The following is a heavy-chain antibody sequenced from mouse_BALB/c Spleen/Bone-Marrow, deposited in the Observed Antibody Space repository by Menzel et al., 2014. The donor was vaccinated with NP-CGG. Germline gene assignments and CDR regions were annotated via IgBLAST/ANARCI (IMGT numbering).Heavy chain of an antibody. CDR3: ARGGISVDY. CDR1: GYAFSVYW. Sequence: QVQLKQSGAELVRPGSSVKISCKASGYAFSVYWMNWVKQRPGQGLEWIGQIYPGDGDTNYNGKFKGRATLTADKSSNTPYMQLSSLTSEDSAVYFCARGGISVDYWGQGTTLTGSS. V-gene: IGHV1-80*01. J-gene: IGHJ2*01. CDR2: IYPGDGDT.